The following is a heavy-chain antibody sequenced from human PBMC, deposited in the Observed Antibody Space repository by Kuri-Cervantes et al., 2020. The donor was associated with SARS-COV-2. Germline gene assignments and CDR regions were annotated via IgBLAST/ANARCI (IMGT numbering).Heavy chain of an antibody. CDR2: INPNSGST. J-gene: IGHJ6*02. D-gene: IGHD1-7*01. CDR3: ASLTGTTGGRYYYYGMEV. Sequence: ASVKVSCKASGYTFTGYYMHWVRQAPGQGLEWMGWINPNSGSTNYAQKFQGRVTMTRDTSISTAYMELSRLRSDDTAVYYCASLTGTTGGRYYYYGMEVWGQGTTVTVSS. CDR1: GYTFTGYY. V-gene: IGHV1-2*02.